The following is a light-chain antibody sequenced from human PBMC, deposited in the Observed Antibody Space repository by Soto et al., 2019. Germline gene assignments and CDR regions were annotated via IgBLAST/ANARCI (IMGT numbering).Light chain of an antibody. J-gene: IGLJ2*01. CDR2: EAT. Sequence: QSALTQPASVSGSPGQSITISCSGTSNDVGSFNLVSWYQQHPGQVPKLMIYEATKRPSGVSNRFSGSKSGNTASMTISGLQAEDEADYYCCSYARSSTVVFGGGTKLTVL. CDR3: CSYARSSTVV. CDR1: SNDVGSFNL. V-gene: IGLV2-23*01.